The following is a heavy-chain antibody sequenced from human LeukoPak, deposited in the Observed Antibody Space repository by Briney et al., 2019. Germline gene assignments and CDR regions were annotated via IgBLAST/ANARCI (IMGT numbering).Heavy chain of an antibody. Sequence: PGGSLRLSCVASGFTFSSYAMSWVRQAPGKGLEWVSAISGSGVTTHYAGSVKGQFSISRDNSKNTLYLQMNSLRAEDTALYYCAKKVVVGATSPYSDFQDWGQGTLVTVSS. CDR1: GFTFSSYA. V-gene: IGHV3-23*01. CDR3: AKKVVVGATSPYSDFQD. D-gene: IGHD1-26*01. J-gene: IGHJ1*01. CDR2: ISGSGVTT.